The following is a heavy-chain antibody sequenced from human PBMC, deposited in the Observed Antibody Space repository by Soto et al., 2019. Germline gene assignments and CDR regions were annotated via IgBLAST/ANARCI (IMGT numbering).Heavy chain of an antibody. CDR3: AREGGWSRQPYYYYYGMDV. Sequence: QVQLVESGGGVVQPGRSLRLSCAASGFTFSSYAMHWVRQAPGKGLAWVAVISYDGSNKYYADSVKGRFTISRDNSKNTLYLQMDSRRAEDTAVYHCAREGGWSRQPYYYYYGMDVWGQGTTVTVSS. D-gene: IGHD3-16*01. CDR2: ISYDGSNK. CDR1: GFTFSSYA. J-gene: IGHJ6*02. V-gene: IGHV3-30-3*01.